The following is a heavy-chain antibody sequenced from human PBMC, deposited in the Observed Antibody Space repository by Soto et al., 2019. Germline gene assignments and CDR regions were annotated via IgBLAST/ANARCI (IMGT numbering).Heavy chain of an antibody. CDR1: GGSLTDHY. D-gene: IGHD5-18*01. CDR3: ARGKPSGYRFGPRNFFYYGMDV. Sequence: SETLSLTCGVYGGSLTDHYWTWIRQNPGKGLEWIGEINHSGITDYNPSLKSRVTLSLDTSKNQFSLKVTALTAADTAVYYCARGKPSGYRFGPRNFFYYGMDVWGPGTTDTVSS. CDR2: INHSGIT. V-gene: IGHV4-34*01. J-gene: IGHJ6*02.